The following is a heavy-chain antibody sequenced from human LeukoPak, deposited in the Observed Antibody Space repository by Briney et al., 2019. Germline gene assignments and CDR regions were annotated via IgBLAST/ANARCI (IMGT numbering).Heavy chain of an antibody. CDR1: GGSFSGYY. V-gene: IGHV4-34*01. CDR3: ARGRGDVVVPAARYWYFDL. CDR2: INHSEST. J-gene: IGHJ2*01. Sequence: SETLSLTCAVYGGSFSGYYWSWIRQPPGKGLEWVGEINHSESTNYNPSLKSRVTISVDTSKNQFSLKLSSVTAADTAVYYCARGRGDVVVPAARYWYFDLWGRGTLVTVSS. D-gene: IGHD2-2*01.